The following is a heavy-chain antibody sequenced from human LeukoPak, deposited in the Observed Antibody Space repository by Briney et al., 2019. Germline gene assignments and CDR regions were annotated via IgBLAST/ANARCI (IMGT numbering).Heavy chain of an antibody. CDR2: INGDGSTT. CDR3: ARDYAGSPDY. D-gene: IGHD3-10*01. J-gene: IGHJ4*02. Sequence: QPGGSLRLSCTASGFTFSTYWINSVRQSPGKGLVWVALINGDGSTTTHADSVKGRFTISRDNAKNTAYLQMNSLRAEDTAVYYCARDYAGSPDYWGQGTLVTVSA. CDR1: GFTFSTYW. V-gene: IGHV3-74*03.